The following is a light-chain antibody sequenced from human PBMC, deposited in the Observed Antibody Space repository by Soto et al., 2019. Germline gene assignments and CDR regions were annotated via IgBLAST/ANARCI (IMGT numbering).Light chain of an antibody. Sequence: EIVLTQSPATLSLSPGERATLSCRASQSVSSYLAWYQQKPGQAPRLLIYDASNRATGIPARFSGSVSGTDFTLTISSLEPEDFAVYYCQQRSNWPITFGQETRLEIK. CDR2: DAS. CDR3: QQRSNWPIT. CDR1: QSVSSY. J-gene: IGKJ5*01. V-gene: IGKV3-11*01.